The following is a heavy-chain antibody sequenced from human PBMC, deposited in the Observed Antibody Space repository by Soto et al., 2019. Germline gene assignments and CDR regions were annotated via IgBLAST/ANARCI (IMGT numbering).Heavy chain of an antibody. CDR3: AGGSGWISDS. V-gene: IGHV3-7*05. D-gene: IGHD6-19*01. Sequence: EVQLVESGGGLVQPGGSLRLSCAASEFTLSPYWMSWVRQAPGKGLEWVAIIKDDGGDEHYLEAVRGRFTISRDNAKKSLYLAMNSLRVEDTAMYYCAGGSGWISDSWGQGTLVTVSS. J-gene: IGHJ4*02. CDR2: IKDDGGDE. CDR1: EFTLSPYW.